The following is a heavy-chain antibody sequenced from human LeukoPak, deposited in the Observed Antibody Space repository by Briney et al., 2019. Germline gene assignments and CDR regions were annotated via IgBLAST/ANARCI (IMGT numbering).Heavy chain of an antibody. J-gene: IGHJ4*02. Sequence: PSETLSLTCTVSGGSINSYYWSWIRQPPGKGLEWIGYIYYSGNTNCNPALKSRVTMSVDTSKNQFSLKLSSVTAADTAVYYCARDKGGYYDSGGYLDYWGQGTLVTVSS. CDR1: GGSINSYY. CDR2: IYYSGNT. V-gene: IGHV4-59*01. D-gene: IGHD3-22*01. CDR3: ARDKGGYYDSGGYLDY.